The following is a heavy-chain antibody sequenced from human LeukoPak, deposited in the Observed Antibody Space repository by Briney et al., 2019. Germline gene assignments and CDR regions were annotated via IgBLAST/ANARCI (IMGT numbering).Heavy chain of an antibody. CDR3: ARDQINYYDFWSGYYPTIDY. CDR2: ISSSSSYI. CDR1: GFTFSSYS. J-gene: IGHJ4*02. Sequence: TGGSLRPSCAASGFTFSSYSMNWVRQAPGKGLEWVSSISSSSSYIYYADSVKGRFTISRDNAKNSLYLQMNSLRAEDTAVYYCARDQINYYDFWSGYYPTIDYWGQGTLVTVSS. D-gene: IGHD3-3*01. V-gene: IGHV3-21*01.